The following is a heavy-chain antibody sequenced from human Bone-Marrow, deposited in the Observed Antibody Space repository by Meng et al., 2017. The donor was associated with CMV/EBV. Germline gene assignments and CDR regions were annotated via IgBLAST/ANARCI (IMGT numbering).Heavy chain of an antibody. CDR3: ARDASGSYYIDY. CDR1: GFTFSDHY. CDR2: TRNKVNSYTT. D-gene: IGHD1-26*01. V-gene: IGHV3-72*01. Sequence: SGFTFSDHYMDWVRQPPGKGLEWVARTRNKVNSYTTQYAASVKGRFTISRDDSKNSLYLQMNSLKTEDTAVYYCARDASGSYYIDYWGQGTLVTVSS. J-gene: IGHJ4*02.